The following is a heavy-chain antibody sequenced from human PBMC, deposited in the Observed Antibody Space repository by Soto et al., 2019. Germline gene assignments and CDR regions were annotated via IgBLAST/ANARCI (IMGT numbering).Heavy chain of an antibody. D-gene: IGHD3-9*01. CDR3: ARMYYDILTGYYKKNNWFDP. Sequence: ASVKVSCKASGYTFTSYGISWVRQAPGQGLEWMGWISAYNGNTNYAQKLQGRVTMTTDTSTSTAYMELRSLRSDDTAVYYCARMYYDILTGYYKKNNWFDPWGQGTLVTVSS. CDR1: GYTFTSYG. V-gene: IGHV1-18*01. CDR2: ISAYNGNT. J-gene: IGHJ5*02.